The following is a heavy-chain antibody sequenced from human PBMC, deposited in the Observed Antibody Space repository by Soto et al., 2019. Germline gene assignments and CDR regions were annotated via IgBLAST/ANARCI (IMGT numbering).Heavy chain of an antibody. CDR1: GFTFSSYA. V-gene: IGHV3-23*01. J-gene: IGHJ4*02. CDR3: AKVVPAAKAEYGPPKITWGIEY. Sequence: GGSLRLSCAASGFTFSSYAMSWVRQAPGKGLEWVSAISGSGGSTYYADSVKGRFTISRDNSKNTLYLQMNSLRAEDTAVYYCAKVVPAAKAEYGPPKITWGIEYWGQGTLVTVSS. D-gene: IGHD2-2*01. CDR2: ISGSGGST.